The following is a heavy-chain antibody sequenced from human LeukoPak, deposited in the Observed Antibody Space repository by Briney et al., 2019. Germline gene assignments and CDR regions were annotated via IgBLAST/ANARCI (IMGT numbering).Heavy chain of an antibody. Sequence: GSLRLSCAASGITLSVYWMSWVRQAPGKGLEWIGSIYYSGSTYYNPSLKSRVTISVDTSKNQFSLKLSSVTAADTAVYYCARHEGDYWGQGTLVTVSS. J-gene: IGHJ4*02. CDR2: IYYSGST. CDR3: ARHEGDY. CDR1: GITLSVYW. V-gene: IGHV4-39*01.